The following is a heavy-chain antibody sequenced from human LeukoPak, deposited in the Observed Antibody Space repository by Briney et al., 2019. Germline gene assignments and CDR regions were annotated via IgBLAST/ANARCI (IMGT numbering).Heavy chain of an antibody. CDR2: INPNSGGT. CDR3: ARGPWSTFGGVIAAPDDY. V-gene: IGHV1-2*02. D-gene: IGHD3-16*02. Sequence: ASVKVSCKASGYTFTGYYMHWVRQAPGQGLEWMGWINPNSGGTNYAQKFQGRVTMTRDTSISTAYMELSRLRSDDTAVYYCARGPWSTFGGVIAAPDDYWGQGTLVTVSS. J-gene: IGHJ4*02. CDR1: GYTFTGYY.